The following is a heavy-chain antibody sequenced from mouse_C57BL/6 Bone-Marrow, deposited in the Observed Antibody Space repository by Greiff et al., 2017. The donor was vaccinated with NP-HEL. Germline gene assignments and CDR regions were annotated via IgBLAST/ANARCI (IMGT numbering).Heavy chain of an antibody. J-gene: IGHJ2*01. V-gene: IGHV1-69*01. CDR1: GYTFTSYW. D-gene: IGHD1-1*01. CDR2: IDPSDSYT. Sequence: QVQLQQPGAELVMPGASVKLSCKASGYTFTSYWMHWVKQRPGQGLEWIGEIDPSDSYTNYNQKFKGKSTLTVDKSSSTAYMQLSSLTSEDSAVYYCARGRYPFNYWGQGTTLTVSS. CDR3: ARGRYPFNY.